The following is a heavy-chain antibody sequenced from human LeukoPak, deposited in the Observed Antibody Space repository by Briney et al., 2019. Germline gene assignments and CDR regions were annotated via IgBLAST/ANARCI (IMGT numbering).Heavy chain of an antibody. CDR1: GGSISSGGYY. D-gene: IGHD3-3*01. J-gene: IGHJ5*02. CDR3: AREGVAVYNWFDP. Sequence: KTSGTLSLTCTVSGGSISSGGYYWSWIRQHPGKGLEWIGYIYYSGSTYYNPSLKSRVTISVDTSKNQFSLKLSSVTAADTAVYYCAREGVAVYNWFDPWGQGTLVTVSS. CDR2: IYYSGST. V-gene: IGHV4-31*03.